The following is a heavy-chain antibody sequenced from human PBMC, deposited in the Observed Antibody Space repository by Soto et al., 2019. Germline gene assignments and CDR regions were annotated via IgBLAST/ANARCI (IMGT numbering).Heavy chain of an antibody. Sequence: EVQLLESGGGLVQPGGTLRLSCAASGFTFSSYAMSWVRQAPGKGLEWVSAISGSGGSTYYADSVKGRFTISRDNSKNTLYLQMNSLRAEDTAVYYCAKDHGFDPDSSADYWGQGTLVTVSS. J-gene: IGHJ4*02. V-gene: IGHV3-23*01. CDR2: ISGSGGST. CDR3: AKDHGFDPDSSADY. D-gene: IGHD6-6*01. CDR1: GFTFSSYA.